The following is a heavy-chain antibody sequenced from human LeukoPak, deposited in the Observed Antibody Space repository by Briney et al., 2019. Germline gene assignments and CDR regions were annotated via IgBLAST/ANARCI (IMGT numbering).Heavy chain of an antibody. D-gene: IGHD5-18*01. CDR1: GYTFNHYY. J-gene: IGHJ4*02. CDR2: INPSGGST. V-gene: IGHV1-46*02. CDR3: ARGAYSYAQDF. Sequence: ASVKVSCKTSGYTFNHYYIHWVRQAPGQGLEWMGIINPSGGSTNYAQTCQGRLSMTRDTSTSTVYMELSSLRSEDTAVYYCARGAYSYAQDFWGQGTLVTVSS.